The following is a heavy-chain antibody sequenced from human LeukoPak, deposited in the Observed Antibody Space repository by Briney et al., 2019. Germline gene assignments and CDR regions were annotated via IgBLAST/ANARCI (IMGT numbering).Heavy chain of an antibody. V-gene: IGHV4-34*01. CDR1: GGSFSGYY. CDR2: INHSGST. CDR3: ASHDYGDYNWFDP. Sequence: SETLSLTCAVYGGSFSGYYWSWIRQPPGKGLEWIGEINHSGSTNYNPSLKSRVTISVDTSKNQFSLKLSSVTTADTAVYYCASHDYGDYNWFDPWGQGTLVTVSS. J-gene: IGHJ5*02. D-gene: IGHD4-17*01.